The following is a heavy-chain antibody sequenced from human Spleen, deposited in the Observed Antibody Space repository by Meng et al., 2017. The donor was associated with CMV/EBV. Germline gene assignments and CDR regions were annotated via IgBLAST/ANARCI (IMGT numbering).Heavy chain of an antibody. D-gene: IGHD3-22*01. CDR3: AHTYYDSSGYHPADY. J-gene: IGHJ4*02. CDR2: IYWDDDK. V-gene: IGHV2-5*02. CDR1: GFSPSTSGVG. Sequence: IPSQVSGPTLRKPTQTLSPTCSFSGFSPSTSGVGLGWIRQPPGKALEWLALIYWDDDKRYSPSLKSRLTITKDTSKNQVVLTMTNMDPVDTATYYCAHTYYDSSGYHPADYWGQGTLVTVSS.